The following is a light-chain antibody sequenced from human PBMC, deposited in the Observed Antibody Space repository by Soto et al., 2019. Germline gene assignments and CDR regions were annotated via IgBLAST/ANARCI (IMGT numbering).Light chain of an antibody. Sequence: EIVLTQSPGTLSLSPGERATLSCRASQSVSSYLAWYQQKPGQAPRLLIYDASNRATGIPARFSGSGSGTEFTLTISSLQPDDFATYYCQQYTSYSTLGQGTKVDIK. V-gene: IGKV3-11*01. CDR2: DAS. J-gene: IGKJ1*01. CDR3: QQYTSYST. CDR1: QSVSSY.